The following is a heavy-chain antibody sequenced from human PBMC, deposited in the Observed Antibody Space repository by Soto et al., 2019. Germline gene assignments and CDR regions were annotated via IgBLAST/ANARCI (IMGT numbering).Heavy chain of an antibody. J-gene: IGHJ4*02. CDR1: GGSISCGGYS. CDR3: ARASSDGYYFDY. CDR2: VYHSGST. V-gene: IGHV4-30-2*01. D-gene: IGHD3-22*01. Sequence: QLQLQESGSGLVRSSQTLSLTCAVSGGSISCGGYSWSWIRQPPGEGLEWIGYVYHSGSTYYSPSLKSRVTVSVDGSKKQFSLKLNSVTAADTAVYYCARASSDGYYFDYWGQGTLVTVSS.